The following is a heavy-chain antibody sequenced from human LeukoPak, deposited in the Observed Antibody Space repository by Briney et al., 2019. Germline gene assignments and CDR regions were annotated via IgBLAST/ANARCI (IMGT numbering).Heavy chain of an antibody. CDR2: INPNSGGT. D-gene: IGHD3-22*01. Sequence: ASVKVSCKASGYTFTGYYMHWVRQAPGQGLEWMGRINPNSGGTNYAQKFQGRVTMTRDTFISTAYMELSRLRFDDTAVYYCARTALDLYYYDSSGSAGFDYWGQGTLVTVSS. CDR3: ARTALDLYYYDSSGSAGFDY. J-gene: IGHJ4*02. CDR1: GYTFTGYY. V-gene: IGHV1-2*06.